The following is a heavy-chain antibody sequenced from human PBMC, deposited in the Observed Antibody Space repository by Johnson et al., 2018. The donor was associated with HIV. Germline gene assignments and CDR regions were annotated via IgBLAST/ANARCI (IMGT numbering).Heavy chain of an antibody. CDR2: ISWDGGTT. V-gene: IGHV3-43D*04. J-gene: IGHJ3*02. D-gene: IGHD6-13*01. CDR1: GFTFDDYA. Sequence: VQLVESGGVVVQPGGSLRLSCAASGFTFDDYAMHWVRQAPGKGLEWVSLISWDGGTTYYADSVKGRFTISRDNSKNSLYLQMNSLRAEDTALSYCARQQQLTHDAFDIWGQGTMVTVSS. CDR3: ARQQQLTHDAFDI.